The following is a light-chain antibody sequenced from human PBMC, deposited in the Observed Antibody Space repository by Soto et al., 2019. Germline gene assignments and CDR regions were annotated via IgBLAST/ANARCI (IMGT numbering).Light chain of an antibody. CDR3: QQYGSSPPWT. CDR1: QSVNSN. J-gene: IGKJ1*01. CDR2: DAS. Sequence: EIVMTQSPATLSVSPGERGTLSCRASQSVNSNLAWYQQKPGQAPRLLIYDASTRATGIPARFSGSGSGTEFTLTISSLQSEDFAVYYCQQYGSSPPWTFGQGTKVEIK. V-gene: IGKV3-15*01.